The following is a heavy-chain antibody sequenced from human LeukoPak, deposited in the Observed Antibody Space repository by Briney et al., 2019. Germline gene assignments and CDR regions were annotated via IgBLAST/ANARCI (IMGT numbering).Heavy chain of an antibody. V-gene: IGHV3-23*01. CDR2: ISGSGGST. Sequence: PGGSLRLSCAASGFTFSSYAMSWVRQAPGKGLEWVSAISGSGGSTYYADSVKGRFTISRDNSKNTLYLQVNSLRAEDTAVYYCAKGASSSWYVYYYYYMDVWGKGTTVTVSS. J-gene: IGHJ6*03. CDR1: GFTFSSYA. CDR3: AKGASSSWYVYYYYYMDV. D-gene: IGHD6-13*01.